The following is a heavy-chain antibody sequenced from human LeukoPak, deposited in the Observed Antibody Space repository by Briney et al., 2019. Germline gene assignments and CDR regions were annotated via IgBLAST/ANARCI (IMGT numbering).Heavy chain of an antibody. CDR3: ARAWLVLFDY. CDR2: INHSGST. D-gene: IGHD6-19*01. CDR1: GGSFSGYY. V-gene: IGHV4-34*01. J-gene: IGHJ4*02. Sequence: SETLSLTCAVYGGSFSGYYWSWIRQPPGKGLEWIGEINHSGSTNYNPSLKSRVTISVDTSKNRFSLKLSSVTAADTAVYYCARAWLVLFDYWGQETLVTVSS.